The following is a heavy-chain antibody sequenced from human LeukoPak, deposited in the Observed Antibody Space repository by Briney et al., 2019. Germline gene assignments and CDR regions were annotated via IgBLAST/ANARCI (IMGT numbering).Heavy chain of an antibody. V-gene: IGHV4-59*11. CDR1: GGSISSHY. J-gene: IGHJ6*02. Sequence: SETLSLTCTVSGGSISSHYWSWIRQPPGKGLEWIGYIHYSGTTNYNPSLKSRVTISVDTSKNQFSLKVSSVTAADTAVYYCAREYQLPDYGMDVGGQGTTVTVSS. CDR3: AREYQLPDYGMDV. CDR2: IHYSGTT.